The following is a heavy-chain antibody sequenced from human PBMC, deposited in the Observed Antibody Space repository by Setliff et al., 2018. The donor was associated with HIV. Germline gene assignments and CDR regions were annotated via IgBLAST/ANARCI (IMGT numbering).Heavy chain of an antibody. Sequence: SETLSLTCTVSGGSISRYFWNWIRQPPGKGLEWIGYIYYSGSTNYNPSLKSRVTISVDTSKNQFSLKLSSVTAADTAVYYCARGPPGYSSGWYYGSLGYMDVWGKGTTVTVSS. CDR2: IYYSGST. J-gene: IGHJ6*03. CDR3: ARGPPGYSSGWYYGSLGYMDV. V-gene: IGHV4-59*01. CDR1: GGSISRYF. D-gene: IGHD6-19*01.